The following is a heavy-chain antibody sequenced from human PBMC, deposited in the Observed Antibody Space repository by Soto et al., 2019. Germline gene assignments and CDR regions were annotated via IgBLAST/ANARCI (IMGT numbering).Heavy chain of an antibody. D-gene: IGHD2-2*02. V-gene: IGHV1-69*01. Sequence: QVQLVQSGAEVKTPGSSLKVSCKVSGSRFSNYVISWVRQAPGHGLEWLGRIIPIFNSTKYAQNFQGRVTNTADESTSTASLELSSLRSDDTAVYYCAREGRGKKAGYNGLVSLGYWGQGTLVTVSS. J-gene: IGHJ4*02. CDR3: AREGRGKKAGYNGLVSLGY. CDR2: IIPIFNST. CDR1: GSRFSNYV.